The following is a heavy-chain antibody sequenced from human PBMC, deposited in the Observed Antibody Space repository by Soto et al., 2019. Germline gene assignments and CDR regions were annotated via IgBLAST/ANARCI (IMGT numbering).Heavy chain of an antibody. J-gene: IGHJ3*02. V-gene: IGHV3-7*04. CDR1: GFTFSSYW. D-gene: IGHD3-22*01. CDR3: ARGDYYDTTGPFSDAFDI. Sequence: EVQLVESGGGLVQPGGSLRLSCAASGFTFSSYWMSWVRQAPGNGLEWVANIKPDGSEKWYVDSVKGRFTISRDNAKKSLYLQMNSRGVEDTAVYYCARGDYYDTTGPFSDAFDIWGQGTMVTVSS. CDR2: IKPDGSEK.